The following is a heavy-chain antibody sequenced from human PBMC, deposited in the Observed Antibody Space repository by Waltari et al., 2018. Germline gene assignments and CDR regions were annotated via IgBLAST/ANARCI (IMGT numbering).Heavy chain of an antibody. CDR2: ISASGEAT. J-gene: IGHJ3*02. Sequence: EVQLVESGGGLVQPGGSLRLSCEASGFSFRSYAMNWVRQAPGQGLEWVSAISASGEATYYADSVRGRFTISRDNSKNTLDLQMNDLRAEDTALYYCAKDPIGGVDIWGQGTRVNVSS. CDR1: GFSFRSYA. V-gene: IGHV3-23*04. D-gene: IGHD3-16*01. CDR3: AKDPIGGVDI.